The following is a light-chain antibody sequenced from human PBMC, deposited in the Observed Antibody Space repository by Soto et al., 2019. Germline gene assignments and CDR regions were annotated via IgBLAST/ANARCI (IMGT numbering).Light chain of an antibody. J-gene: IGLJ1*01. V-gene: IGLV2-14*01. Sequence: QSALTQPASVSGSPGQSITISCTGTRSDVGGYNFVSWYQQHPGKAPKLMIYDVSNRPSGVSNRFSGSKSDNTASLTISGLQAEDEADYYCSSYRSSSTGVFGTGTKVTVL. CDR1: RSDVGGYNF. CDR2: DVS. CDR3: SSYRSSSTGV.